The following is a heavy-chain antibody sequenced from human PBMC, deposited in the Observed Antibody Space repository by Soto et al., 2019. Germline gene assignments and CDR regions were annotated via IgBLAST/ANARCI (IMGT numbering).Heavy chain of an antibody. V-gene: IGHV4-59*01. CDR1: GGSISGSY. Sequence: SETLSLTCSVSGGSISGSYWSWIRQSPGKGLEWLGYVYYTGSTNSSPSLRSRVSISVDTSKNESSLRLSSVTAADTAVYFCARRVAVPGAHIDYWGQGTQVTVSS. CDR3: ARRVAVPGAHIDY. J-gene: IGHJ4*02. D-gene: IGHD6-19*01. CDR2: VYYTGST.